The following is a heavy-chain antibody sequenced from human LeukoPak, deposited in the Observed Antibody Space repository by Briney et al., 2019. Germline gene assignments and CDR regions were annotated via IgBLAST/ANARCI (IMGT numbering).Heavy chain of an antibody. Sequence: SQTLSLTCTVSGGSISSGDYYWSWIRQPPGKGLEWIGYIYYSGSTYYNPSLKSRVTISVDTSKNQFSLKLSSVTAADTAVSYRARVFAAVGWIASWGQGTLATVSS. CDR2: IYYSGST. CDR3: ARVFAAVGWIAS. D-gene: IGHD6-19*01. J-gene: IGHJ5*02. CDR1: GGSISSGDYY. V-gene: IGHV4-30-4*08.